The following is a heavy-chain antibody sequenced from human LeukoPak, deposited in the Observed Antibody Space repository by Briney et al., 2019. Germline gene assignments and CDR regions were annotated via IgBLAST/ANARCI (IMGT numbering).Heavy chain of an antibody. CDR1: GFTFGNYW. CDR3: ARDKKSGESSEIDY. V-gene: IGHV3-74*03. Sequence: GGSRRLSCAASGFTFGNYWGHGVGQAPGKGRGGVSRINRDGSTTKYADSVKGRFTVSRDNAKNTLNLQMSSLRAEDTAVYYCARDKKSGESSEIDYWGQGTLVTVSS. D-gene: IGHD3-10*01. J-gene: IGHJ4*02. CDR2: INRDGSTT.